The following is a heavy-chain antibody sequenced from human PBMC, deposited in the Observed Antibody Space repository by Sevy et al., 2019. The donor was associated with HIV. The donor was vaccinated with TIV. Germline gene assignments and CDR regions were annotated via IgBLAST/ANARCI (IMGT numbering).Heavy chain of an antibody. CDR1: GYTFTTYA. D-gene: IGHD2-2*01. V-gene: IGHV7-4-1*02. CDR2: INTNTGNP. J-gene: IGHJ6*02. CDR3: ARDPTQIVVVPAALRDYYYYAMDV. Sequence: ASVKVSCKASGYTFTTYAINWVRQAPGQGLEWMGWINTNTGNPTYAQGFTGRFVFSLATSVSTAYLQISSLKTEETAVYFCARDPTQIVVVPAALRDYYYYAMDVWGQGTTVTVSS.